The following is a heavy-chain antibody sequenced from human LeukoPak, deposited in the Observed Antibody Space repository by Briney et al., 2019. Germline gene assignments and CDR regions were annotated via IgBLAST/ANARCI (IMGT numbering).Heavy chain of an antibody. Sequence: PSEALSLTCTVSGGSISSYHWSWIRQPPGKALEWIGCISDSGSTTHNPSLKSRVTISIDTSKSQFSLRLNSVTAADTAVYYCARDPVAHRYFDSWGRGTLVTVSS. CDR1: GGSISSYH. CDR2: ISDSGST. D-gene: IGHD3-16*02. CDR3: ARDPVAHRYFDS. V-gene: IGHV4-59*01. J-gene: IGHJ4*02.